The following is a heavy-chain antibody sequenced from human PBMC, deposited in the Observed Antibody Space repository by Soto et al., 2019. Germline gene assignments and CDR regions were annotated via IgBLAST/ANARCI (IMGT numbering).Heavy chain of an antibody. V-gene: IGHV1-2*04. CDR3: ARVGDYDSSDTDAFDI. D-gene: IGHD3-22*01. CDR2: INPNSGGT. Sequence: GASVKVSCKASGYTFTGNYMHWVRQAPGQGLEWMGWINPNSGGTNYAQKFQGWVTMTRDTSISTAYMELSRLRSDDTAVYYCARVGDYDSSDTDAFDIWGQGTMVTVSS. J-gene: IGHJ3*02. CDR1: GYTFTGNY.